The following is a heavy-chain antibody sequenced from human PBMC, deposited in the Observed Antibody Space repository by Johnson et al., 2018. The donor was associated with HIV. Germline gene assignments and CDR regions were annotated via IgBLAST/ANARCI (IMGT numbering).Heavy chain of an antibody. V-gene: IGHV3-30*04. J-gene: IGHJ3*02. CDR2: ISYDGSNK. Sequence: QMQLVESGGGVVQPGRSLRLSCAASGFTFSSYAMHWVRQAPGKGLEWVAVISYDGSNKYYADSVKGRFTISRDNSKNTVYLQMNSLRDEDTVAYYCARGRAVAGTRGFDIWGLGTMVTVAS. CDR3: ARGRAVAGTRGFDI. D-gene: IGHD6-19*01. CDR1: GFTFSSYA.